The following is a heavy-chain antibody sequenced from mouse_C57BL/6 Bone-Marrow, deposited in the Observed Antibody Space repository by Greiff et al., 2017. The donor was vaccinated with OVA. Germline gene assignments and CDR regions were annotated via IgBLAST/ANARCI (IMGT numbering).Heavy chain of an antibody. CDR2: IRPNSGST. CDR1: GYTFTSYW. D-gene: IGHD1-1*01. Sequence: QVQLQQPGAELVKPGASVKLSCKASGYTFTSYWMHWVKQRPGQGLEWIGMIRPNSGSTNYNEKFKSQATLTRDKSTSTAYMQLSSLTSEDSAVDYCARPRYYDGNSWGFAYWGQGTLVTVSA. V-gene: IGHV1-64*01. CDR3: ARPRYYDGNSWGFAY. J-gene: IGHJ3*01.